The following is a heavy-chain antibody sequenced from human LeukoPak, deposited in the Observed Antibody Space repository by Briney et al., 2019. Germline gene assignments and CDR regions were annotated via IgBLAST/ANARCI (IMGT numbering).Heavy chain of an antibody. CDR1: GGSISSYY. D-gene: IGHD3-10*01. Sequence: SETLSLTCTVPGGSISSYYWSWIRQPPGKGLEWIGYIYYSGSTNYNPSLKSRVTISVDTSKNQFSLKLSSVTAADTAVYYCARHYYDAFDIWGQGTMVTVSS. V-gene: IGHV4-59*08. J-gene: IGHJ3*02. CDR3: ARHYYDAFDI. CDR2: IYYSGST.